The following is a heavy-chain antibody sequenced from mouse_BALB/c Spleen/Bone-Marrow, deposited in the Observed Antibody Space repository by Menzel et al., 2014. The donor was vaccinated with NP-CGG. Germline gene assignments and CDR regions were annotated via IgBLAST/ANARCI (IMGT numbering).Heavy chain of an antibody. CDR2: IYPGDGDT. Sequence: QVQLQQPGAELVRPGSSVKISCKASGYASSSYWMNWVKQRPGQGLEWIGQIYPGDGDTNYNGKFKGKATLTADKSSSTAYMQLSSLTSEDSAVYFCARWITTVVAPYVMDYWGQGTSVTVSS. CDR1: GYASSSYW. D-gene: IGHD1-1*01. J-gene: IGHJ4*01. CDR3: ARWITTVVAPYVMDY. V-gene: IGHV1-80*01.